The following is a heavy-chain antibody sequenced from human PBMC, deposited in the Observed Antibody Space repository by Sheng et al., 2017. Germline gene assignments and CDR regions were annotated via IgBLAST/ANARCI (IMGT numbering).Heavy chain of an antibody. V-gene: IGHV3-30*04. CDR1: GFTFRNYE. J-gene: IGHJ4*02. CDR3: ARDQGDGYNQIDY. D-gene: IGHD5-12*01. CDR2: LSRDGSEK. Sequence: VQLVESGGGLVQPGGSLKLSCAASGFTFRNYEMNWVRQAPGKGLECLGVLSRDGSEKYYPESVKGRFTISRDNSKNTLYLQMSSLRAEDTAVYYCARDQGDGYNQIDYWGQGTLVTVSS.